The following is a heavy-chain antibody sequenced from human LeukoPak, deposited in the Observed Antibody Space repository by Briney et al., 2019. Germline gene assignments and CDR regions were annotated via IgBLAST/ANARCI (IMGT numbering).Heavy chain of an antibody. J-gene: IGHJ4*02. D-gene: IGHD2-21*01. Sequence: GGSLRLSCAASGFTFGSYAMSWVRQAPGKGLEWVSVISGSGGRTSYADSVKGRFTVSRDNSKNTLYLQMNSLTAEDTAVYFCVEGGAPSYFDGSGDAYFDYWGQGTLVTVSS. CDR2: ISGSGGRT. CDR3: VEGGAPSYFDGSGDAYFDY. V-gene: IGHV3-23*01. CDR1: GFTFGSYA.